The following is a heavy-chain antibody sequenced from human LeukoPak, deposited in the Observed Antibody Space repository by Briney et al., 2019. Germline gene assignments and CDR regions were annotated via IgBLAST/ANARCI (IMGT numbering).Heavy chain of an antibody. CDR3: ARGSSIAARAFDY. D-gene: IGHD6-6*01. Sequence: PSETLSLTCAVYGGSFSGYCWSWIRQPPGKGLEWIGEINHSGSTNYNPSLKSRVTISVDTSKNQFSLKLSSVTAADTAVYYCARGSSIAARAFDYWGQGTLVTVSS. CDR1: GGSFSGYC. CDR2: INHSGST. V-gene: IGHV4-34*01. J-gene: IGHJ4*02.